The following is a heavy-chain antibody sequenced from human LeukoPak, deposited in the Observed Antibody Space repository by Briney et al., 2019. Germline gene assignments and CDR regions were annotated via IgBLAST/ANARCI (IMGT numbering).Heavy chain of an antibody. CDR1: FXFXXXV. CDR2: ISSNGDNT. V-gene: IGHV3-64D*06. J-gene: IGHJ4*02. CDR3: VRGTGY. Sequence: FXFXXXVMXWVXQAPXKGLEYVSAISSNGDNTYYADSVKGRFTISRDNSKNTLYLQMSSLRADDTAVYYCVRGTGYWGQGTLVTVSS.